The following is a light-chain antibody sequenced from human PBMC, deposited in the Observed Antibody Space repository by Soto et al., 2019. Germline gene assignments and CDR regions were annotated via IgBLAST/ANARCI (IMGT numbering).Light chain of an antibody. CDR3: GSYAGNNIFL. Sequence: QSALTQPPSASGSPGQSVTFSCTGTSSDIGAYVSWYQHHPGKAPKLVISEVNKRPPGVPDRFSGSKSGNTASLTVSGLQAEDEADYYCGSYAGNNIFLFGGGTKLTVL. CDR1: SSDIGAY. J-gene: IGLJ2*01. CDR2: EVN. V-gene: IGLV2-8*01.